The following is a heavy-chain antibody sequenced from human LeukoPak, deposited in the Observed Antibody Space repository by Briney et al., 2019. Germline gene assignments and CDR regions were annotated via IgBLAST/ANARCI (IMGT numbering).Heavy chain of an antibody. CDR3: ARDLPHPGIAAAGKDYNWFDP. CDR1: GGSISSSSYY. Sequence: PSETLSLTCTVSGGSISSSSYYWGWIRQPPGKGLEWIGSIYYSGSTYYNPSLKSRVTISVDTSKNQFSLKLSSVTAADTAVYYCARDLPHPGIAAAGKDYNWFDPWGQGTLVTVSS. D-gene: IGHD6-13*01. V-gene: IGHV4-39*07. CDR2: IYYSGST. J-gene: IGHJ5*02.